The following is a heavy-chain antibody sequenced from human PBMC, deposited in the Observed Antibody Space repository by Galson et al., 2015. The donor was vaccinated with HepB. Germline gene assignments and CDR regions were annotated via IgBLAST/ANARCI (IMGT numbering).Heavy chain of an antibody. CDR3: ARSFTTYYYDSSGSPPLCFDY. CDR2: IIPIFGTA. J-gene: IGHJ4*02. D-gene: IGHD3-22*01. Sequence: SVKVSCKASGGTFSSYAISWVRQAPGQGLEWMGGIIPIFGTANYAQKFQGRVTITADESTSTAYMELSSLRSEDTAVYYCARSFTTYYYDSSGSPPLCFDYWGQGTLVTVSS. CDR1: GGTFSSYA. V-gene: IGHV1-69*13.